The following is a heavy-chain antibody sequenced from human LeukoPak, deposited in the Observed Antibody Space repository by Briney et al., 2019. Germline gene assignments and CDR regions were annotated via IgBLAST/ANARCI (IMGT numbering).Heavy chain of an antibody. J-gene: IGHJ3*02. CDR2: MRSKANNYAT. CDR1: GFTFSGSA. Sequence: GGSLRLSCAASGFTFSGSAVHWVRQASGKGLEWVGRMRSKANNYATAYTASVKGRFTNSRDDSKNTAYLQMNSLKIEDTAVYYCTRHLYESNAFDIWGQGTMVTVSS. V-gene: IGHV3-73*01. CDR3: TRHLYESNAFDI. D-gene: IGHD3-22*01.